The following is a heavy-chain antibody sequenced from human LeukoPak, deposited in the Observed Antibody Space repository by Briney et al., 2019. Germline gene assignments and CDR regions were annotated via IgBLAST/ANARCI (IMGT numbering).Heavy chain of an antibody. J-gene: IGHJ1*01. D-gene: IGHD6-13*01. CDR2: ISSSGSTI. CDR1: GSTFSDYY. Sequence: GGSLRLSCAASGSTFSDYYMSWIRQTPGKGLEWVSYISSSGSTIYYADSVKGRFAISRDNAKNSLYLQMNSLRAEDTAVYYCASRASSSSWPRIFWGQGTLVTVSS. CDR3: ASRASSSSWPRIF. V-gene: IGHV3-11*04.